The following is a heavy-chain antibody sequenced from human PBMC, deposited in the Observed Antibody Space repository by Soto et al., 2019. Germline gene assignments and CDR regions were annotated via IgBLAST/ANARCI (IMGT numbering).Heavy chain of an antibody. CDR2: ISYDESTT. CDR1: GFSFSYHP. V-gene: IGHV3-30*04. J-gene: IGHJ6*02. D-gene: IGHD2-15*01. CDR3: AGGPARRRGGMDV. Sequence: QVQLVESGGGVVQPGRSLRLSCAASGFSFSYHPMHWVRQAPGKGLEWVAVISYDESTTYYADSVKGRFTISRDNSKNTLYLQMNSLRAEDTAVYYCAGGPARRRGGMDVWGQGTTVTVSS.